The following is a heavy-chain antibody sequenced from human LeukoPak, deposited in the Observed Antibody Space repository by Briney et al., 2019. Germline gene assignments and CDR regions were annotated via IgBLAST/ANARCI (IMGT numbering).Heavy chain of an antibody. V-gene: IGHV3-33*08. CDR3: ARRAGAYSHPYDY. J-gene: IGHJ4*02. CDR1: GFTVSSNS. D-gene: IGHD4/OR15-4a*01. Sequence: GGSLRLSCTVSGFTVSSNSMSWVRQAPGKGLEWVAFIRYDGSNKYYADSVKGRFTISRDNSKNTLYLQMNSLRAEDTAVYYCARRAGAYSHPYDYWGQGTLVTVSS. CDR2: IRYDGSNK.